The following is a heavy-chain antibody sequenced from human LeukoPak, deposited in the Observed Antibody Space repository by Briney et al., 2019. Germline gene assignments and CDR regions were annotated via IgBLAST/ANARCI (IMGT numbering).Heavy chain of an antibody. CDR3: ARAHGGSYVGPYYFDY. J-gene: IGHJ4*02. D-gene: IGHD1-26*01. Sequence: PGRSLRLSRVASGFTFSEYVMHWVRQAPGKGLEWVSSISSSSSYIYYADSVKGRFTISRDNAKNSLYLQMNSLRAEDTAVYYCARAHGGSYVGPYYFDYWGQGTLVTVSS. CDR1: GFTFSEYV. V-gene: IGHV3-21*01. CDR2: ISSSSSYI.